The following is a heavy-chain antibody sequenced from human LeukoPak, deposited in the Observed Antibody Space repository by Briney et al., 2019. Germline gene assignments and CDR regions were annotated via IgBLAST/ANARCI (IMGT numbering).Heavy chain of an antibody. Sequence: GGSLRLSCAASGFTVSSNEMSWVRQAPGKGLEWVSSISGGSTYYADSVKGRFTISRDNSKNTLYLQMNSLRAEDTAVYYCARGGSYLSAFDIWGQGTMVTVSS. V-gene: IGHV3-38-3*01. CDR1: GFTVSSNE. CDR2: ISGGST. CDR3: ARGGSYLSAFDI. D-gene: IGHD1-26*01. J-gene: IGHJ3*02.